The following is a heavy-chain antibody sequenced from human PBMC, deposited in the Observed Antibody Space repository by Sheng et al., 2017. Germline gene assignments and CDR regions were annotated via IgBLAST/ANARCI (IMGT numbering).Heavy chain of an antibody. Sequence: EVQLVESGGGLVKPGGSLRLSCAASGFTFSSYSMNWVRQAPGKGLEWVSSISSSSSYIYYADSVKGRFTISRDNAKNSLYLQMNSLRAEDTAVYYCARGIAAASYLPYYYYGMDVVGRRTTVT. V-gene: IGHV3-21*01. D-gene: IGHD6-13*01. CDR1: GFTFSSYS. CDR2: ISSSSSYI. J-gene: IGHJ6*02. CDR3: ARGIAAASYLPYYYYGMDV.